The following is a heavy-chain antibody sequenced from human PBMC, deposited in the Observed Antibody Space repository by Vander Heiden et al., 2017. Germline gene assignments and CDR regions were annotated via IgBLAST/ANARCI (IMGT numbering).Heavy chain of an antibody. CDR1: AFTFSSYG. CDR3: ARSGHYYYDSSGLFDY. J-gene: IGHJ4*02. D-gene: IGHD3-22*01. Sequence: QVQLVESGGGVVQPGRSQRLSCAASAFTFSSYGMHWVRQDPGKGLEWVAVIWYDGSNKYYANSVKGRFTISRDNSKNTLYLQMNSLRAEDTAVYYCARSGHYYYDSSGLFDYWGQGTLVTVSS. CDR2: IWYDGSNK. V-gene: IGHV3-33*01.